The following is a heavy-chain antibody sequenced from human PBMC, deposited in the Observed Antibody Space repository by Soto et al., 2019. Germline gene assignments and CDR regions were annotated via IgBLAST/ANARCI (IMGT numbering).Heavy chain of an antibody. D-gene: IGHD6-13*01. CDR3: ARDGAATGSVYLDY. Sequence: QVQLQESGPGLVKPSETLSLTCTVSGGSVSGYFWTWIRQPPGKGLEWIGYISYSGSTNYNSSLMSRVKMSIDTSKNQFSLGLTSVSAADTAVYYCARDGAATGSVYLDYWGQGTLVTVSS. CDR2: ISYSGST. V-gene: IGHV4-59*02. J-gene: IGHJ4*02. CDR1: GGSVSGYF.